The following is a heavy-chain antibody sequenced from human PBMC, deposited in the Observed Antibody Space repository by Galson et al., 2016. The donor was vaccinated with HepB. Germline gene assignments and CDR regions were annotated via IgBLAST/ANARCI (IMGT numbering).Heavy chain of an antibody. J-gene: IGHJ4*02. D-gene: IGHD5-12*01. Sequence: LRLSCAASRFTFSSYAMSWVRQAPGKGLEWVSTISSSGVATFYADSVKGRFTISRDNSKNTLFLQVNSLGAGDTAIYYCAKSRGYSGYRNQFDYGGQGTLVTVSS. V-gene: IGHV3-23*01. CDR2: ISSSGVAT. CDR3: AKSRGYSGYRNQFDY. CDR1: RFTFSSYA.